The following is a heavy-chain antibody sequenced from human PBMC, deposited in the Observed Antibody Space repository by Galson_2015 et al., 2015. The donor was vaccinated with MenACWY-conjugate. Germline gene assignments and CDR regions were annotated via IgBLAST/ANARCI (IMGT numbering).Heavy chain of an antibody. CDR3: ARWVAVKMIEY. CDR1: GGSASSSGYY. J-gene: IGHJ4*02. D-gene: IGHD6-19*01. CDR2: IYDSGTT. V-gene: IGHV4-61*08. Sequence: TLSLTCTVSGGSASSSGYYWTWIRQPPGKGLEWIGLIYDSGTTKYNPSLKGRVTISLDTSKNQVSLKLSSVTAADTAVYYCARWVAVKMIEYCGQGTLVTVSS.